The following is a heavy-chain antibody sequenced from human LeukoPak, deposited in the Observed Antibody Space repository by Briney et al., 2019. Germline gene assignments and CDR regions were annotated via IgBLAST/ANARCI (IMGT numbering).Heavy chain of an antibody. Sequence: SETLSLTCTVSGGSISSYYWSWIRQPPGKGLEWIGYIYYSGSTNYNPSLKSRVTISVDTSKIQFSLKLSSVTAADTAVYYCAREKLRFLEGAFDIWGQGTMVTVSS. CDR3: AREKLRFLEGAFDI. CDR1: GGSISSYY. J-gene: IGHJ3*02. V-gene: IGHV4-59*01. D-gene: IGHD3-3*01. CDR2: IYYSGST.